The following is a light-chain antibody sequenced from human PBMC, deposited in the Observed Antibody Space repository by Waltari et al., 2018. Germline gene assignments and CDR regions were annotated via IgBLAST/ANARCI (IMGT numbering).Light chain of an antibody. J-gene: IGKJ1*01. V-gene: IGKV3-11*01. CDR3: QPRSNWPCT. CDR1: QSVSSY. Sequence: EIVLTQSPATLSLSPGERATLSCRASQSVSSYLAWYQQKPGQAPRLLIYDASNRATGIPARFSGRGSGTDFTLTISSLEPEDFAVYYCQPRSNWPCTLGQGTKVEIK. CDR2: DAS.